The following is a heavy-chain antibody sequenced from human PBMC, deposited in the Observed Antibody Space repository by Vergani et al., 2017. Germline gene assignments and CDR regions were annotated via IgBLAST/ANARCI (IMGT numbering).Heavy chain of an antibody. Sequence: QLQLQESGPGLVKPSETLSLTCTVSGGSISSSSYYWSWIRQHPGKGLEWIGYIYYSGSTYYNPSLKSRVTISVDTSKNQFSLKLSSVTAADTAVYYCARCEPTSGGDCSYWGQGTLVTVSS. D-gene: IGHD2-21*02. CDR1: GGSISSSSYY. J-gene: IGHJ4*02. V-gene: IGHV4-31*03. CDR3: ARCEPTSGGDCSY. CDR2: IYYSGST.